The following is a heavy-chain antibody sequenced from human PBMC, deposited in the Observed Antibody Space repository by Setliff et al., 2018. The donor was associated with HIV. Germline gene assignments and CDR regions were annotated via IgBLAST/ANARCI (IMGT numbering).Heavy chain of an antibody. CDR2: INTNTGNP. V-gene: IGHV7-4-1*02. CDR3: ARDESDSLYYMDYYYMDV. D-gene: IGHD3-10*01. J-gene: IGHJ6*03. Sequence: ASVKVSCKASGYTFTSYAMNWVRQAPGQGLEWMGWINTNTGNPTYAQGFTGRFVFSLDTSVSTAYLQISSLKAEDTAVCYCARDESDSLYYMDYYYMDVWGKGTTVTVSS. CDR1: GYTFTSYA.